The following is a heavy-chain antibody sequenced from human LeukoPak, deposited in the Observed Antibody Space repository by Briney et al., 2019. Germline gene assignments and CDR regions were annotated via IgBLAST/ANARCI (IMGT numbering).Heavy chain of an antibody. CDR1: GFTFSNYG. J-gene: IGHJ6*03. CDR2: ISGSGDTT. V-gene: IGHV3-23*01. D-gene: IGHD3-10*01. Sequence: GGSLRLSCAASGFTFSNYGMSWVRQAPGKGLEWVSTISGSGDTTYYADSVKGRFTISRDNSKNTLSLQMNSLRPEDTAVYYCTRAGGLVRGVHYYYYMDVWGKGTTVTISS. CDR3: TRAGGLVRGVHYYYYMDV.